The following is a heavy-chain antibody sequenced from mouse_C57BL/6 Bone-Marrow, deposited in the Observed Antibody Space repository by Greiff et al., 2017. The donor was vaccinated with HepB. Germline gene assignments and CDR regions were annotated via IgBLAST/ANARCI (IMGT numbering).Heavy chain of an antibody. V-gene: IGHV5-9-1*02. CDR1: GFTFSSYA. J-gene: IGHJ1*01. Sequence: EVQGVESGEGLVKPGGSLKLSCAASGFTFSSYAMSWVRQTPEKRLEWVAYISSGGDYICYADTVKGRFTISRDNARNTLYLQMSSLKSEDTAMYYCTRDHYGSSYWYFDVWGSGTTVTVSS. CDR2: ISSGGDYI. CDR3: TRDHYGSSYWYFDV. D-gene: IGHD1-1*01.